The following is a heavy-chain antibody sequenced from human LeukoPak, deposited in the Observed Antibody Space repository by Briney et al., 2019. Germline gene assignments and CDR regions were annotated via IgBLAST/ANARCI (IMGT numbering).Heavy chain of an antibody. CDR1: GFTFSHFV. CDR2: ISESGGTT. D-gene: IGHD6-13*01. CDR3: AKGVRRYPKPSTWSCFDF. J-gene: IGHJ4*02. Sequence: GGSLRLSCAASGFTFSHFVMTWVRQAPGKGLEWVSGISESGGTTYYADSVKGRFTVSRDNSDNILYLQMNSLRPEDTAVYYCAKGVRRYPKPSTWSCFDFWGQGTLVTVSS. V-gene: IGHV3-23*01.